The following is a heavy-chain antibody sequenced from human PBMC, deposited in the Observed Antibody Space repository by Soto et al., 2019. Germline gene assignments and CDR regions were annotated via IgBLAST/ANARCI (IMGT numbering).Heavy chain of an antibody. J-gene: IGHJ4*02. CDR3: ARGGGYGIDY. V-gene: IGHV1-8*01. CDR1: GYTFTSSD. Sequence: QVQLVQSGAEVKKPGASVKVSCKASGYTFTSSDINWVRQATGQGLEWMGWMNPNSDNTGYAQMLQGRVTMTRDTSISTAYMELSSLRSEDTGVYYCARGGGYGIDYWGQGTLVTVSS. CDR2: MNPNSDNT. D-gene: IGHD5-18*01.